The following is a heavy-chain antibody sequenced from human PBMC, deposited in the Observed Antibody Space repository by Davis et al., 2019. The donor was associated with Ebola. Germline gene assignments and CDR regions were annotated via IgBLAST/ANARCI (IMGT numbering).Heavy chain of an antibody. CDR2: ISGPGGRT. Sequence: GESLKISCAASISTFSNYAMSWVRQAPGKGLEWVSTISGPGGRTYYADSVRGRFTISRDSSKNTLYLQMNSLRGEDTAVYYCAGTTSFYHYATDVWGQGTTVTVSS. CDR3: AGTTSFYHYATDV. V-gene: IGHV3-23*01. D-gene: IGHD1-1*01. J-gene: IGHJ6*02. CDR1: ISTFSNYA.